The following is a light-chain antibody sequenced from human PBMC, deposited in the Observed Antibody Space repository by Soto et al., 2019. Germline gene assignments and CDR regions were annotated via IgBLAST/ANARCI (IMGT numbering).Light chain of an antibody. Sequence: EIVLTQSPATLSLSPGERATLSCRASQSVSSYLAWYQQKPGQAPRLLIYDASNSATGIPARFSGSGSGTDFTLTISSLEPEDFASYYCQQRSNWPPTFGQGTKVEIK. CDR1: QSVSSY. CDR2: DAS. CDR3: QQRSNWPPT. V-gene: IGKV3-11*01. J-gene: IGKJ1*01.